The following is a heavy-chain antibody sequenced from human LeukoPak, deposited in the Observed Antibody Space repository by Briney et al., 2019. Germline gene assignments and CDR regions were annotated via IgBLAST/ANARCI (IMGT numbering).Heavy chain of an antibody. Sequence: PSGTLSLTCTVSGGSINNYYWSWIRQPPGKGLEWIGYIYYSGSTTYNPSLKSRVTISVDTSKNQFSLKVSSVTAADTAVYYCARAGMNYDFWSGYQDDAFDIWGQGTMVTVSS. J-gene: IGHJ3*02. CDR2: IYYSGST. CDR3: ARAGMNYDFWSGYQDDAFDI. CDR1: GGSINNYY. D-gene: IGHD3-3*01. V-gene: IGHV4-59*01.